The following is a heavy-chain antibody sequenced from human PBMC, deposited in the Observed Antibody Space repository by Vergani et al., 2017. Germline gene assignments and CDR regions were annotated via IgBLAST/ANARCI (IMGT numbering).Heavy chain of an antibody. D-gene: IGHD2-21*01. CDR2: IYTSGAT. J-gene: IGHJ3*01. CDR1: GGSFSTGGQS. Sequence: QVQLQESGPGLVKPSQTLSLPCIVSGGSFSTGGQSWTWLRPSAGKGLGWIGRIYTSGATNYNPSLRSRAIMSVNASKTQFSLKLTSMTAADTAVYYCARDGGEYDKDALDVWGQGTKVTVTS. V-gene: IGHV4-61*02. CDR3: ARDGGEYDKDALDV.